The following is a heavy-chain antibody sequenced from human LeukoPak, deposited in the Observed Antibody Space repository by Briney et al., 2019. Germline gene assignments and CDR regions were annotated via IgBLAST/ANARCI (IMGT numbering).Heavy chain of an antibody. J-gene: IGHJ3*02. CDR2: ISSSSGTM. CDR1: GFTFSSYS. Sequence: GGSLRLSCAASGFTFSSYSMNWARQAPGKGLEWVSYISSSSGTMFYADSVKGRFTISRDNAKNSLYLQMNSLRVEDTAVYYCARIDSSGSDAFDIWGQGTLVTVSS. V-gene: IGHV3-48*01. CDR3: ARIDSSGSDAFDI. D-gene: IGHD3-22*01.